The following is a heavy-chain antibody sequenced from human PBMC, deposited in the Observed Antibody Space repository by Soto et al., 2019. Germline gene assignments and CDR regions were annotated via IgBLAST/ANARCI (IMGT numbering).Heavy chain of an antibody. D-gene: IGHD4-17*01. V-gene: IGHV4-30-4*01. CDR3: ARDQDGDYPFDY. CDR2: IYYSGST. Sequence: QVQLQESGPGLVKPSQTLSLTCTVSGGSISSGDYYWSWIRQPPGKGLEWIGYIYYSGSTYYNPSPKSRXXSXVVXSKNHFSLKLSSVTAADTAVYYCARDQDGDYPFDYWGQGTLVTVSS. J-gene: IGHJ4*02. CDR1: GGSISSGDYY.